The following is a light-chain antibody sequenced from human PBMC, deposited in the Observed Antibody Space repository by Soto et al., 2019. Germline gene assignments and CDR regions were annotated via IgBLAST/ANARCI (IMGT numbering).Light chain of an antibody. J-gene: IGKJ1*01. V-gene: IGKV3-15*01. Sequence: EIVMTQSPATLSMYKGERGTLSCRASQSVSGRLAWYQQKPGQAPRLLIYCTSTRATGVPARFSGSGSGTEFTLTISSLQSEDFAVYYCQQYNDWPPSTFGQGTKVDSK. CDR1: QSVSGR. CDR2: CTS. CDR3: QQYNDWPPST.